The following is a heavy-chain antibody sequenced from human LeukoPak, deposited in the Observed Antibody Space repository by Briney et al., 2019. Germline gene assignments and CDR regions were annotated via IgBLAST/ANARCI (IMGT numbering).Heavy chain of an antibody. CDR3: AREYIQYSYGYGGAVY. V-gene: IGHV3-23*01. CDR2: ISGSGGST. D-gene: IGHD5-18*01. J-gene: IGHJ4*02. CDR1: GFTFSSYG. Sequence: GGPLRLSCAASGFTFSSYGMSWVRQAPGKGLEWVSAISGSGGSTYYADSVKGRFTISRDNSKNTLYLQMNSPRAEDTALYYCAREYIQYSYGYGGAVYWGQGTLVTVSS.